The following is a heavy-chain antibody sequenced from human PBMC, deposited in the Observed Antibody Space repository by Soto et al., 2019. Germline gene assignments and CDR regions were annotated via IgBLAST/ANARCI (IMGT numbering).Heavy chain of an antibody. CDR2: ISTTSRTI. V-gene: IGHV3-48*02. Sequence: EVQVVESGGGLIQPGGSLRLSCAGSGFTFSNYNMDWVRQAPGKGLEWISYISTTSRTIFYADSVKGRFTISRDNARNSLCLQMNSLRDEDTAVYYCARDGSRGYDMDVWGQGTTVIVSS. CDR3: ARDGSRGYDMDV. CDR1: GFTFSNYN. J-gene: IGHJ6*02. D-gene: IGHD1-1*01.